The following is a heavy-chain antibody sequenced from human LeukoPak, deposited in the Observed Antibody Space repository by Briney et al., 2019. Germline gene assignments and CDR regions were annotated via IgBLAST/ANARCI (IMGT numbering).Heavy chain of an antibody. V-gene: IGHV1-2*06. J-gene: IGHJ4*02. D-gene: IGHD5-12*01. CDR1: GYTFIDYY. CDR2: INPSTGGT. CDR3: ARDGPGPLRGDY. Sequence: ASVKVSCKTSGYTFIDYYVHWIRQAPGQGLEWMGRINPSTGGTDFAQKFQGKVSMTRDTSTSTVYMELSSLRSEDTAVYYCARDGPGPLRGDYWGQGTLVTVSS.